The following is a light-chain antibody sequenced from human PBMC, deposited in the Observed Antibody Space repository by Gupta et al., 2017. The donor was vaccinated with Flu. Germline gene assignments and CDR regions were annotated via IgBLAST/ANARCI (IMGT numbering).Light chain of an antibody. CDR1: SSNIGAGYD. V-gene: IGLV1-40*01. J-gene: IGLJ3*02. Sequence: QSVLTQPPSVSGAPGQRVTISCTGSSSNIGAGYDLHWYQQLPGTAPNLLIYGNSNRPSGVPDRFSGSKSGTSASLAITGLQAEDEADYYCQSYDSSLSVWVFGGGTKLTVL. CDR2: GNS. CDR3: QSYDSSLSVWV.